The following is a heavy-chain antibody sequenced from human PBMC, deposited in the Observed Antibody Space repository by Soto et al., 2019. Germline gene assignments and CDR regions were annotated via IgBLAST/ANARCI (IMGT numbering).Heavy chain of an antibody. V-gene: IGHV3-15*01. J-gene: IGHJ4*02. Sequence: EVQLVESGGGLVQPGGSLRLSCAASGFTFSNAWMNWVRQAPGKGLEWIGRIKKRADGGTADHTTPVKGRFTISRDDSKNPLYLQMNSVTTEEAAVYYCTTVNPYISESSGHCYWAQGTLVTVS. D-gene: IGHD3-22*01. CDR3: TTVNPYISESSGHCY. CDR1: GFTFSNAW. CDR2: IKKRADGGTA.